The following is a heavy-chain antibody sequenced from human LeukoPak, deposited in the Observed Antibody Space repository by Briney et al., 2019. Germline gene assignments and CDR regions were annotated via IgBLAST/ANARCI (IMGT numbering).Heavy chain of an antibody. CDR2: IIPIFGTA. CDR3: ARSFGSGYDYYYYFMDV. Sequence: ASVKVSCKASGGTFSSYAISWVRQAPGQGLEWMGGIIPIFGTANYAQKFQGRVTITADKSTSTAYMELSSLRSEDTAVYFCARSFGSGYDYYYYFMDVWGKGTTVTVSS. J-gene: IGHJ6*03. D-gene: IGHD5-12*01. CDR1: GGTFSSYA. V-gene: IGHV1-69*06.